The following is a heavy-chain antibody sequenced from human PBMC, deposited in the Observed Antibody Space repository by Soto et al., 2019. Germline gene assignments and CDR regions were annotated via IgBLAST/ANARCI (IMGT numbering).Heavy chain of an antibody. CDR2: IIPIFGTA. V-gene: IGHV1-69*01. J-gene: IGHJ5*02. CDR3: ARVGDYDYVWGSYRSSDGWFDP. CDR1: GGTFSSYA. Sequence: QVQLVQSGAEVKKPGSSVKVSCKASGGTFSSYAISWVRQAPGQGLEWMGGIIPIFGTANYAQKFQGRVTITVDESTRTAYMEVSSLRSEDTAVYCCARVGDYDYVWGSYRSSDGWFDPWGQGTLVTVSS. D-gene: IGHD3-16*02.